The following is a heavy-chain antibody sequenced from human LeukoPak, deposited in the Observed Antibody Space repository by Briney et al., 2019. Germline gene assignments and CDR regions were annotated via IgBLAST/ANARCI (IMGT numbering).Heavy chain of an antibody. V-gene: IGHV3-53*05. J-gene: IGHJ4*02. CDR2: IYSGGST. Sequence: PGGSLRLSCAASGFTVSSNYMSWVRQAPGKGLEWVSVIYSGGSTYYADSVKGRFTISRDNSKNTLSLQMNSLRAEDTAIYYCANGPTKDGYHYYFDYWGQGTLVTVSS. CDR1: GFTVSSNY. CDR3: ANGPTKDGYHYYFDY. D-gene: IGHD5-24*01.